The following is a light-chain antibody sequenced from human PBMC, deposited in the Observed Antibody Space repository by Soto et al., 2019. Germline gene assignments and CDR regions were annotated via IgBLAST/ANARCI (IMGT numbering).Light chain of an antibody. CDR1: SGDVGAYDF. Sequence: LTQPGSMSGTPGQSIPISCTGTSGDVGAYDFVSWYQHHPGKAPRLVIYDVSRRPAGASDRFSGSKSVSTASLTISTLQAEDEADYYCVSFTVTYSYVFGTGTKVTVL. CDR3: VSFTVTYSYV. J-gene: IGLJ1*01. CDR2: DVS. V-gene: IGLV2-14*01.